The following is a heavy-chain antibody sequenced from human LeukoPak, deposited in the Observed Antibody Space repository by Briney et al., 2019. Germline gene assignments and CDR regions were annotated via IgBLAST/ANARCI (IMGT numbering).Heavy chain of an antibody. D-gene: IGHD1-20*01. CDR1: GFTFSNYA. V-gene: IGHV3-64*01. CDR3: ARAITGNWNDNGYFDY. Sequence: GGSLRLSCVASGFTFSNYAMSWVRQAPGKGLEYVSGINFNGGSTYYANSVRGRFTISRDNSKNTLYLQVGSPSAEDMAVYYCARAITGNWNDNGYFDYWGQGTLVTVST. J-gene: IGHJ4*02. CDR2: INFNGGST.